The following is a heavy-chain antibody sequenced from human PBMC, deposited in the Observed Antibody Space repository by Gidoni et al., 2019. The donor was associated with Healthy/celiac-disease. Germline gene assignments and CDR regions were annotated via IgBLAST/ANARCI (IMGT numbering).Heavy chain of an antibody. CDR3: ARGRGRAAMPLLDV. D-gene: IGHD2-2*01. CDR2: IIPIFGTA. CDR1: GGTFSSYA. J-gene: IGHJ6*04. V-gene: IGHV1-69*01. Sequence: QVQLVQSGAEVKKPGSSVKVSCKASGGTFSSYAISWVRQAPVQGLEWRGGIIPIFGTANYAQKFQGRVTITADESTSTAYMELSSLRSEDTAVYYCARGRGRAAMPLLDVWGKGTTVTVSS.